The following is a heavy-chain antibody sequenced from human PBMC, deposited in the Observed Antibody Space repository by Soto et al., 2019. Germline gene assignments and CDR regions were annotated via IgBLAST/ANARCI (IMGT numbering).Heavy chain of an antibody. CDR2: INAGNGNT. CDR1: GYTFTSYA. CDR3: AKDNGAAVARSWGAHFDC. J-gene: IGHJ4*02. D-gene: IGHD6-19*01. Sequence: ASVKVSCKASGYTFTSYAMHWVRQAPGQRLEWMGWINAGNGNTKYSQKFQGRVTITRDTSTSTVYMELSSLNSEDTAMYYCAKDNGAAVARSWGAHFDCWGQGTLVTVSS. V-gene: IGHV1-3*01.